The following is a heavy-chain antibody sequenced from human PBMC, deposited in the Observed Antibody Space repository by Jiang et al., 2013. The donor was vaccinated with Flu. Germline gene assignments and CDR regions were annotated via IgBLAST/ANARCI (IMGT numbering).Heavy chain of an antibody. D-gene: IGHD3-22*01. CDR1: GGSISHYY. CDR2: IYYSAIT. J-gene: IGHJ4*02. CDR3: ARSYDSSGYYYFEF. Sequence: PGLLKPSETLSLTCTVSGGSISHYYWNWIRQPPGKGLEWVGYIYYSAITNYNPSLKSRVTISVDTSKNQFSLKLTSVTAADTAVYYCARSYDSSGYYYFEFWGQGTLVTVSS. V-gene: IGHV4-59*01.